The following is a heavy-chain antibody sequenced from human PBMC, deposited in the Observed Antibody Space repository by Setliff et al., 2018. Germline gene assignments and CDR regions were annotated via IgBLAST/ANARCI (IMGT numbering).Heavy chain of an antibody. CDR2: MIVSGGA. CDR1: GGSVTESF. CDR3: ARASYGWGSHYKIKWFDP. Sequence: SETLSLTCTVSGGSVTESFWSWIRQPAGRGLEWIGRMIVSGGADYNPSLKSRVTMSLDKSRNQFSLHLNSVTASDTAVYYCARASYGWGSHYKIKWFDPWGQGTLVTVSS. J-gene: IGHJ5*02. V-gene: IGHV4-4*07. D-gene: IGHD3-10*01.